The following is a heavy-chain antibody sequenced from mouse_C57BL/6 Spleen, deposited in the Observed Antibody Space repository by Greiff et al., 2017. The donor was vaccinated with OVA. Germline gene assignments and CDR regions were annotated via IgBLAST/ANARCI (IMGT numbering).Heavy chain of an antibody. CDR2: ISSGGDYI. V-gene: IGHV5-9-1*02. CDR3: TRDNYYGSSHYFDY. J-gene: IGHJ2*01. D-gene: IGHD1-1*01. CDR1: GFTFSSYA. Sequence: EVQLVESGEGLVKPGGSLKLSCAASGFTFSSYAMSWVRQTPEKRLEWVAYISSGGDYIYYADTVKGRFTISRDNARNTLYLQMSSLKSEDTAMYYCTRDNYYGSSHYFDYWGQGTTLTVSS.